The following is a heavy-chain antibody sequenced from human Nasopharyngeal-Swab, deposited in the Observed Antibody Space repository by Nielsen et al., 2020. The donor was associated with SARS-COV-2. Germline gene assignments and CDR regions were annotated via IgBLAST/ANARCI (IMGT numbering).Heavy chain of an antibody. V-gene: IGHV4-4*07. J-gene: IGHJ4*02. CDR1: GASISSYY. D-gene: IGHD6-13*01. CDR3: ARAAAAADTIDYFDY. Sequence: SETLSLTCTVSGASISSYYWSWIRQPAGKGLEWFGRIYARGRIYTSESPNYNPSLTSRVTVSVDTSKNQFSLKLSSVTAADTAVYYCARAAAAADTIDYFDYWGQGTLVTVSS. CDR2: IYTSESP.